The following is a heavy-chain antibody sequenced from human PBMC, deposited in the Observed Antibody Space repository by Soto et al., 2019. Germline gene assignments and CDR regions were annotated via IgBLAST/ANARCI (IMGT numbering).Heavy chain of an antibody. Sequence: QVHLVQSGAEVKKPGASVKVSCQGSGYAFTTYGITWVRQAPGQGLEWMGWISAHNGNTNYAQKLQGRVTVTRDTPTSTAYMELRSLRYDDTPVYYCARGRDGDYWGQGALVTVSS. J-gene: IGHJ4*02. CDR3: ARGRDGDY. CDR2: ISAHNGNT. CDR1: GYAFTTYG. V-gene: IGHV1-18*01. D-gene: IGHD6-6*01.